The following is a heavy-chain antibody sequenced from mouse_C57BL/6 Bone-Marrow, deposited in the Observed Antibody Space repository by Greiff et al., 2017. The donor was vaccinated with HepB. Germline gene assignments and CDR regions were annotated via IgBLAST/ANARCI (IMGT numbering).Heavy chain of an antibody. CDR3: ASPYDYDERGFDY. CDR2: IYPRDGST. D-gene: IGHD2-4*01. J-gene: IGHJ2*01. Sequence: VQVVESDAELVKPGASVKISCKVSGYTFTDHTIHWMKQRPEQGLEWIGYIYPRDGSTKYNEKFKGKATLTADKSSSTAYMQLNSLTSEDSAVYFCASPYDYDERGFDYWGQGTTLTVSS. V-gene: IGHV1-78*01. CDR1: GYTFTDHT.